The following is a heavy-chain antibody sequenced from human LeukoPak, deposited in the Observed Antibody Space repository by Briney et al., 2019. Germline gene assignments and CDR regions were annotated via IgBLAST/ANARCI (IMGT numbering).Heavy chain of an antibody. D-gene: IGHD1-26*01. CDR2: ISSSGATT. J-gene: IGHJ4*02. V-gene: IGHV3-23*01. CDR1: GFTFSSCA. Sequence: GGSLRLSCAASGFTFSSCAMTWVRQAPGKGLEWVSGISSSGATTNYAGSVKGRFTISRDNSKNTLYLQMNSLRAEDTAVYYCARDFGGSYRFDYWGQGTLVIVSS. CDR3: ARDFGGSYRFDY.